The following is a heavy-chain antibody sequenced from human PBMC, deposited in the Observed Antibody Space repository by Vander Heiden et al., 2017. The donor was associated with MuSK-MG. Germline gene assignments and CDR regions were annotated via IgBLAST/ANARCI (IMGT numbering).Heavy chain of an antibody. CDR2: LYYRETT. CDR1: GGSISTSNYY. J-gene: IGHJ3*02. V-gene: IGHV4-39*01. D-gene: IGHD3-10*01. Sequence: QLQLQESGPGLVKPSETLSLTCTVSGGSISTSNYYWGWIRQPPGKWLEWLGSLYYRETTYYNPSLKSRVTISGETSKSQFSLKLSSVTAADTAVYYCARHPAYFGSGSSYMADVFDIWGQGTMVTVSS. CDR3: ARHPAYFGSGSSYMADVFDI.